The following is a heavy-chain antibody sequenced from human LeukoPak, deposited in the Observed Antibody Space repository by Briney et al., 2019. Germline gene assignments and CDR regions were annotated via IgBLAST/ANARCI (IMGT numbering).Heavy chain of an antibody. J-gene: IGHJ4*02. CDR1: GGSISSYY. D-gene: IGHD1-7*01. CDR3: ARDLSPWGDWNYVPPGFDY. CDR2: IYTSGST. V-gene: IGHV4-4*07. Sequence: SETLSLTCTVSGGSISSYYWSWIRQPAGKGLEWIGRIYTSGSTNYNPSLKSRVTMSVDTSKNQFSLKLSSVTAADTAVYYCARDLSPWGDWNYVPPGFDYWGQGTLVTVSS.